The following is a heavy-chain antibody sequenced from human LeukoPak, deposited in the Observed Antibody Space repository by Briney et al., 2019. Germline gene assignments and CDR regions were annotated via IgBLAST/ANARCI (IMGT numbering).Heavy chain of an antibody. J-gene: IGHJ6*03. CDR3: ARQISDYYYYYMDV. Sequence: SETLSLTCAVSGGSISSSNYYWGWIRQPPGKGLEWIGTIYYSGTTYYNPSLESRVTISEDTSKNQFSLTLRSVTAADTAVYYCARQISDYYYYYMDVWGKGTTVTVSS. D-gene: IGHD3-10*01. V-gene: IGHV4-39*01. CDR1: GGSISSSNYY. CDR2: IYYSGTT.